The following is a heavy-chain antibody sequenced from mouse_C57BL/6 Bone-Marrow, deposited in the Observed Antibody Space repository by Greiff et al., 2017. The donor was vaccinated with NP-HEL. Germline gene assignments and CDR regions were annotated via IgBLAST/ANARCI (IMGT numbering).Heavy chain of an antibody. J-gene: IGHJ3*01. CDR3: TGEGDGDYAWFAY. D-gene: IGHD2-13*01. CDR1: GYAFTNSL. V-gene: IGHV1-54*01. CDR2: INPGSVGT. Sequence: QVQLQQSGAELVRPGTSVKLSCKASGYAFTNSLIEWVKQRPEQGLEWIGVINPGSVGTNYNEKFQGKATLAADKSSSPAYMQLSSLPSEDPAVFCCTGEGDGDYAWFAYWGQGTLVTVSA.